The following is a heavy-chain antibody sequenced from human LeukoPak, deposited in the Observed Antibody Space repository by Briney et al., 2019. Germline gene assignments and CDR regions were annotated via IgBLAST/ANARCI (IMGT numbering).Heavy chain of an antibody. CDR2: IYYSGST. J-gene: IGHJ4*02. Sequence: PSETLSLTCAVYGGSFSGYYWSWIRQPPGKGLEWIGYIYYSGSTNYNPSLKSRVTISVDTSKNQFSLKLSSVTAADTAAYYCARRATNYYGSGSSFDYWGQGTLVTVSS. CDR3: ARRATNYYGSGSSFDY. D-gene: IGHD3-10*01. CDR1: GGSFSGYY. V-gene: IGHV4-59*08.